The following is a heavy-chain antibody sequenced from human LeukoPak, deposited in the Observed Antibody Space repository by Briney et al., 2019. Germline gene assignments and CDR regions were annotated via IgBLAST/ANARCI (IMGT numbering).Heavy chain of an antibody. Sequence: GGSLRLSSAASEFTFSNYGMHWVRQAPGKGLKWVAFIQYDGSNKYYGNSVKGRFTISRDTSKNTLYLQMNSLRAEDTAVYYCAKEHGSGSYFDYWGQGTLVTVSS. CDR3: AKEHGSGSYFDY. CDR2: IQYDGSNK. V-gene: IGHV3-30*02. J-gene: IGHJ4*02. D-gene: IGHD3-10*01. CDR1: EFTFSNYG.